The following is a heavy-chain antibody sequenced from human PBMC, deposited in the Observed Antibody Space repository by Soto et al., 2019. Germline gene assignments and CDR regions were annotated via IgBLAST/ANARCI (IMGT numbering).Heavy chain of an antibody. Sequence: ASVKVSCKASGGTFSSYAISWVRQAPGQGLEWMGGIIPIFGTANYAQKFQGRVTITADESTSTAYMELSSLRSEDTAVYYCARDSRIQLWLNVRLSNSSYYYYGMDVWGQGTTVTVSS. D-gene: IGHD5-18*01. CDR1: GGTFSSYA. V-gene: IGHV1-69*13. J-gene: IGHJ6*02. CDR3: ARDSRIQLWLNVRLSNSSYYYYGMDV. CDR2: IIPIFGTA.